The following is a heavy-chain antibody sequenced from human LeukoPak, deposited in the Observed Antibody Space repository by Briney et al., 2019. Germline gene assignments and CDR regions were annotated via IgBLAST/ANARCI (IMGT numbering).Heavy chain of an antibody. CDR3: ARGRNDFWSVDFYYMDV. D-gene: IGHD3-3*01. V-gene: IGHV4-59*01. CDR2: IYYSGST. J-gene: IGHJ6*03. CDR1: GGSISTYY. Sequence: SETLSLTCTMSGGSISTYYWSWIRQPPGKGLEWIGYIYYSGSTKYNPALKSRVIRSTDTSKNQFSLNLRSVTAADTAVYFCARGRNDFWSVDFYYMDVWGKGTTVTVSS.